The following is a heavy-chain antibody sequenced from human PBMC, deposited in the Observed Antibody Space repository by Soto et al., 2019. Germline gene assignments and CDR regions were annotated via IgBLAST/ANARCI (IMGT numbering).Heavy chain of an antibody. D-gene: IGHD5-12*01. V-gene: IGHV3-66*01. CDR2: IYSDATT. CDR1: GFTVNSRNF. CDR3: ARAQGSGYPGDGAFDI. J-gene: IGHJ3*02. Sequence: GGSLRLSCEVSGFTVNSRNFMSWVRQAPGKGLEWVSMIYSDATTHYGDSVKGRFTISRDNAKNSLYLQMNSLRAEDTAVYYCARAQGSGYPGDGAFDIWGQGTMVTVSS.